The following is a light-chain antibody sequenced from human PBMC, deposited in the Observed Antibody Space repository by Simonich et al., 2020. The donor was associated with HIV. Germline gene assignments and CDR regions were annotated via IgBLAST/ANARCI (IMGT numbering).Light chain of an antibody. J-gene: IGLJ2*01. CDR1: SSAVGGYTY. CDR3: SSYTSISPWI. CDR2: DVI. Sequence: SALTQPASMSGSPGQSFTISCTGTSSAVGGYTYVSWYQQRAGKAPKLIIYDVINRPSGVSNRFSGSKSGNTASLTISGLQAEDEADYYCSSYTSISPWIFGGGTKLTVL. V-gene: IGLV2-14*03.